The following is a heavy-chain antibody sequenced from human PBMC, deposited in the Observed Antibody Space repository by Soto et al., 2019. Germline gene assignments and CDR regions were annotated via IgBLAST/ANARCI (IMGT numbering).Heavy chain of an antibody. CDR3: ARGVPVRATYYDFWCGSKDYYFDY. J-gene: IGHJ4*02. CDR2: SYYSGST. Sequence: PSETRCLTGTVAGGSISSYYWGLIRQRPGKGREWIGDSYYSGSTSYNPSLKSRGTISVDTSRNQLSLKLSSVTAADTAVYSCARGVPVRATYYDFWCGSKDYYFDYWGQGTLATVS. CDR1: GGSISSYY. D-gene: IGHD3-3*01. V-gene: IGHV4-59*01.